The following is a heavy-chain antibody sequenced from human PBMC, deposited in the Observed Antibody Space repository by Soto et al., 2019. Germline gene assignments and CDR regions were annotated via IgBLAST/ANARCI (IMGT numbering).Heavy chain of an antibody. V-gene: IGHV3-53*01. J-gene: IGHJ4*02. Sequence: EVQLVESGGGLIQPGGSLRLSCAASGFTVSNNYMRWVRQAPGKGLEWVSLIYSGGNTHYADSVKDRFTISRDDSNNTLYLQMNSLRVEDTAVYYCARDPPGIAAAGAGGWGQGTLVTVSS. D-gene: IGHD6-13*01. CDR1: GFTVSNNY. CDR2: IYSGGNT. CDR3: ARDPPGIAAAGAGG.